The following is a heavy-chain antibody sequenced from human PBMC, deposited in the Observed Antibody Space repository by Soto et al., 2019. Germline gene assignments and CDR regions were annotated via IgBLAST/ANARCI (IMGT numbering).Heavy chain of an antibody. J-gene: IGHJ2*01. Sequence: QVQLQESGPGLVKPSQTLSLTCTVSGGSISSGGYYWSWIRQHPGKGLEWIGYIYYSGSTYYNPSLKSRVTVSIDTSKNQSSLKLSSVTAADTAVYYCARGGYYGDTNPDLWGRGTLVTVSS. D-gene: IGHD4-17*01. V-gene: IGHV4-31*03. CDR2: IYYSGST. CDR3: ARGGYYGDTNPDL. CDR1: GGSISSGGYY.